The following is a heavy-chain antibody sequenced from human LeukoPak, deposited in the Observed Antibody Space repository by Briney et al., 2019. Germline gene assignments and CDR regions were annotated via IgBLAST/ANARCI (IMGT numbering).Heavy chain of an antibody. CDR1: GGTFSSYA. CDR3: ARARTMVTRYYYGMDV. V-gene: IGHV1-69*13. Sequence: GASVKVSCKASGGTFSSYAISWVRQAPGQGLEWMGGIIPIFGTANYAQKFQGRVTITADESTSTAYMELSSLRSEDTAVYYCARARTMVTRYYYGMDVWGQGTTVTASS. J-gene: IGHJ6*02. D-gene: IGHD5-18*01. CDR2: IIPIFGTA.